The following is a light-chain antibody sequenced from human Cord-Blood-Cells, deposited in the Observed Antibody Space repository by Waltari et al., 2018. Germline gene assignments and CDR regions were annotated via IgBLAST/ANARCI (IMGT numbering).Light chain of an antibody. V-gene: IGKV3-20*01. CDR1: QSVSSSY. Sequence: EIVLTQSPGTLSLSPGESATLPCRARQSVSSSYLAWYQQKPGQAPRLLIFGASSRATGIPDRFSGSGSGTDFTLTISRREPEDFAVYYCQQYGSSQLTFGGGTKVEI. CDR3: QQYGSSQLT. J-gene: IGKJ4*01. CDR2: GAS.